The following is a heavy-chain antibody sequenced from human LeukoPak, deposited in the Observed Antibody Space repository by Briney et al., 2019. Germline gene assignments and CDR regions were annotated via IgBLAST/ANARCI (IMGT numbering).Heavy chain of an antibody. CDR3: AVYFDSSGYPPGGLDY. Sequence: PSETLSLTCTVSGGSISRGDYHWSWIRQYPGKGLEWIGNTYYSGSTYYNPSLKSRATISVDTSKNQFFLKLSSVTAADTAVYYCAVYFDSSGYPPGGLDYWGQGTLVTVSS. J-gene: IGHJ4*02. V-gene: IGHV4-31*03. CDR2: TYYSGST. CDR1: GGSISRGDYH. D-gene: IGHD3-22*01.